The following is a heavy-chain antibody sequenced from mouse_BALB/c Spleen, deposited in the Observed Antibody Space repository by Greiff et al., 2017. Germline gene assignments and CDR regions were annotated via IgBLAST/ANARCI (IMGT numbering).Heavy chain of an antibody. D-gene: IGHD1-1*02. CDR2: INPYNGDT. CDR1: GYSFTGYF. CDR3: ARGGPYYLYAMDY. V-gene: IGHV1-20*02. Sequence: VQLKESGPELVKPGASVKISCKASGYSFTGYFMNWVMQSHGKSLEWIGRINPYNGDTFYNQKFKGKATLTVDKSSSTAHMELRSLASEDSAVYYCARGGPYYLYAMDYWGQGTSVTVSS. J-gene: IGHJ4*01.